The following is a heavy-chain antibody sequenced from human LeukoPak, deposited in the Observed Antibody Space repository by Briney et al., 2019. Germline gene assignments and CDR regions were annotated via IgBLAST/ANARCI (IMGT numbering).Heavy chain of an antibody. J-gene: IGHJ3*02. V-gene: IGHV3-48*03. CDR3: ARDRGGGSYIAFDI. D-gene: IGHD1-26*01. CDR1: GFTFSSYE. Sequence: GGSLRLSCAASGFTFSSYEMNWVRQAPGKGLEWVSYISSSGSTIYYADSVKGRFTISRDNAKNSLYLQMNSLRAEDTALYYCARDRGGGSYIAFDIWGQGTMVTVSS. CDR2: ISSSGSTI.